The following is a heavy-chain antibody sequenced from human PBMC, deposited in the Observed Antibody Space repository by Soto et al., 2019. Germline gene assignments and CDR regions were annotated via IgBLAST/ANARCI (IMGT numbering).Heavy chain of an antibody. D-gene: IGHD6-25*01. CDR3: ARGSSDYYYYYGMDV. V-gene: IGHV4-31*03. Sequence: PSETLSLTCTVSGGSISSGGYYWSWIRQHPGKGLEWIGYIYYSGSTYYNTSLKSRVTKSVDTSKNQFSLKLSSVTAADTAVYNCARGSSDYYYYYGMDVWGQGTTVTVSS. J-gene: IGHJ6*02. CDR2: IYYSGST. CDR1: GGSISSGGYY.